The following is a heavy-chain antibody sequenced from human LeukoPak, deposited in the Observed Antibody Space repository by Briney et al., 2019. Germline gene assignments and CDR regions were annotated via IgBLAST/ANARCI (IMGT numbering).Heavy chain of an antibody. J-gene: IGHJ4*02. CDR2: ISSSGSAK. Sequence: GSLRLSCAASGFTFSSYAMSWVRQAPGKGLEWVSYISSSGSAKYYADSVKGRFTISRDNAKNSLYLQMNSLRAEDTAVYYCARGSQWDLLGSCDYWGQGTLVTVSS. CDR1: GFTFSSYA. CDR3: ARGSQWDLLGSCDY. D-gene: IGHD1-26*01. V-gene: IGHV3-48*04.